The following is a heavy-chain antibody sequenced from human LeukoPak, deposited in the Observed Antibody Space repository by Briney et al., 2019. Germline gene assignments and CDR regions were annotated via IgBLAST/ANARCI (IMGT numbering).Heavy chain of an antibody. CDR2: ISYDGSNK. D-gene: IGHD3-22*01. V-gene: IGHV3-30*04. J-gene: IGHJ4*02. CDR3: AKEGHLLDPYYYDSSGITGAFDY. CDR1: GFTFSSYA. Sequence: GGSLRLSCAASGFTFSSYAMHWVRQAPGKGLEWVAVISYDGSNKYYADSVKGRFTISRDNSKNTLYLQMNSLRAEDTAVYYCAKEGHLLDPYYYDSSGITGAFDYWGQGTLVTVSS.